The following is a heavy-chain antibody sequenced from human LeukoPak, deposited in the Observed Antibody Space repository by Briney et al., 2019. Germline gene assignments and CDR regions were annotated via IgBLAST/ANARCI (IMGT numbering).Heavy chain of an antibody. CDR3: AILNPPMAATNFNY. Sequence: ASVKVSCKASGYTFTSYYMHRVRQAPGQGLEWMGIINPSGGSTNYAQKFQGRVTMTRDMSTSTVYMELSSLRSEDTAVYYCAILNPPMAATNFNYWGQGTLVTVSS. CDR2: INPSGGST. D-gene: IGHD2-15*01. CDR1: GYTFTSYY. V-gene: IGHV1-46*01. J-gene: IGHJ4*02.